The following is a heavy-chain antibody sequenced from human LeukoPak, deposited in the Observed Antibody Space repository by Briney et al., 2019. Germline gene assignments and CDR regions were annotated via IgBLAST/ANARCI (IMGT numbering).Heavy chain of an antibody. Sequence: SVKVSCKASGGTFSSYAISWVRQAPGQGLEWMGRIIPILGIANYAQKFQGRVTITADKSTSTAYMELSSLRSEDTAVYYCAIDPTITIGYCSSTSCFGFDPWGQGTLVTVSS. CDR3: AIDPTITIGYCSSTSCFGFDP. V-gene: IGHV1-69*04. J-gene: IGHJ5*02. D-gene: IGHD2-2*01. CDR2: IIPILGIA. CDR1: GGTFSSYA.